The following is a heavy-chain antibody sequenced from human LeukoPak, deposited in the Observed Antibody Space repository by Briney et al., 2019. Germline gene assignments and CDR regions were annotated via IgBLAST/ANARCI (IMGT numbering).Heavy chain of an antibody. V-gene: IGHV4-59*02. J-gene: IGHJ3*02. CDR1: GGSVSGYY. CDR3: ARASFALATLDI. Sequence: SETLSLTCTVSGGSVSGYYWSWIRQPPGKGLEWIGFTYYSGSTNYSPSLKSRVTISVDTSKNQLSLKLSSVTAADTDMYYCARASFALATLDIWGQGTLVTVSS. CDR2: TYYSGST. D-gene: IGHD3/OR15-3a*01.